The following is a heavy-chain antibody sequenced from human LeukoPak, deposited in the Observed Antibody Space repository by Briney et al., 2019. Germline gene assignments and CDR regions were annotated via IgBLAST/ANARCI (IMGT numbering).Heavy chain of an antibody. V-gene: IGHV3-74*01. CDR2: INSDGSST. Sequence: PGGSLRLSCEASGFTFSSYWVHWVRQAPGKGLVWVSRINSDGSSTNYADSVKGRFTISRDNAKNTLYVQMNSLRAEDTAVYYCAARGYCSGTSCLLEYWGQGTLVTVSS. CDR3: AARGYCSGTSCLLEY. D-gene: IGHD2-2*01. J-gene: IGHJ4*02. CDR1: GFTFSSYW.